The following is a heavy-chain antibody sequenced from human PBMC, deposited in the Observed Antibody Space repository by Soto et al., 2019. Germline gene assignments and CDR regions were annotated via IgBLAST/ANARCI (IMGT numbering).Heavy chain of an antibody. V-gene: IGHV3-30*18. CDR1: GFTFSSYG. Sequence: QVQLVESGGGVVQPGRSLRLSCAASGFTFSSYGMHWVRQAPGKGLEWVAVISYDGSNKYYADSVKGRFTISRDNSKNTLYLQMNSLRAEDTAVYYCAKDPGRVRVVRGLRYNWFDPWGQGTLVTVSS. CDR2: ISYDGSNK. J-gene: IGHJ5*02. CDR3: AKDPGRVRVVRGLRYNWFDP. D-gene: IGHD3-10*01.